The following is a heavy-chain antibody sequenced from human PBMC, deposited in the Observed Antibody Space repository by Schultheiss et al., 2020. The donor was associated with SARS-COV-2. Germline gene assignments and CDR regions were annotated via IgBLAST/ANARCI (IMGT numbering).Heavy chain of an antibody. J-gene: IGHJ3*02. D-gene: IGHD4-11*01. CDR3: ARHRHYSYAFDI. V-gene: IGHV4-39*01. CDR1: GGSISSSSYY. CDR2: IYYSGST. Sequence: SETLSLTCTVSGGSISSSSYYWGWIRQPPGKGLEWIGGIYYSGSTYYNPSLKSRVTISVDTSKNQFSLKLSSVTAADTAVYYCARHRHYSYAFDIWGQGTMVTVSS.